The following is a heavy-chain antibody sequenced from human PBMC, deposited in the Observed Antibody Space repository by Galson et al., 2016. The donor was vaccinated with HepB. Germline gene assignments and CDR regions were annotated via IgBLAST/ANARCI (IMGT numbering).Heavy chain of an antibody. D-gene: IGHD1-1*01. CDR3: ARAYQYTLDY. CDR1: GLTFSRFW. Sequence: SLRLSCAASGLTFSRFWMTWDRQAPGKGPEWVANINQDGSEKHYLDSVRGRFTISRDNAKNSLYLQMNSLRAEDTAVYFCARAYQYTLDYWGQGTLVTVSS. V-gene: IGHV3-7*04. J-gene: IGHJ4*02. CDR2: INQDGSEK.